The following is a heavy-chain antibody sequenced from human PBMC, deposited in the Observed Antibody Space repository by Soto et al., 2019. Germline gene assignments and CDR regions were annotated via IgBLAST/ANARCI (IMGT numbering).Heavy chain of an antibody. D-gene: IGHD3-9*01. V-gene: IGHV4-39*01. J-gene: IGHJ3*02. CDR2: IYYSGST. Sequence: QLQLQESGPGLVKPSETLSLTCTVSGGSISSSSYYWGWIRQPPGKGLEWIGSIYYSGSTYYNPSLKSRVTISVDTSKNQFSLKLSSVTAADTAVYYCASEGAYDILTGYYKWTAFDIWGQGTMVTVSS. CDR1: GGSISSSSYY. CDR3: ASEGAYDILTGYYKWTAFDI.